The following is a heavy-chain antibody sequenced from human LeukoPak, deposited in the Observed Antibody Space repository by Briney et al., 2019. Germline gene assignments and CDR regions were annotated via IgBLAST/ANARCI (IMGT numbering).Heavy chain of an antibody. V-gene: IGHV3-23*01. J-gene: IGHJ4*02. D-gene: IGHD2-15*01. CDR3: AKRRYCSGGSCSPEPFDY. CDR1: GFTFSSYA. Sequence: SGGSLRLSCAASGFTFSSYAMSWVHQAPGKGLEWVSAISGSGGSTYYADSVKGRFTISRDNSKNTLYLQMNSLRAEDTAVYYCAKRRYCSGGSCSPEPFDYWGQGTLVTVSS. CDR2: ISGSGGST.